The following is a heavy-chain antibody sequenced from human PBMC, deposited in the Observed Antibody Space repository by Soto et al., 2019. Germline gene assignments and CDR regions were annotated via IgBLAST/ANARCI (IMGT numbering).Heavy chain of an antibody. Sequence: ASVKVSCKAAVYTFTNYYMHWVRQAPGQGLEWMGIINPSGGSTTYAQKFQGRVTMTRDTSTSTVYMELSSLRSEDTAVYYCARGFSSGWPFGYWGQGTPVTVS. V-gene: IGHV1-46*01. CDR3: ARGFSSGWPFGY. CDR1: VYTFTNYY. CDR2: INPSGGST. D-gene: IGHD6-19*01. J-gene: IGHJ4*02.